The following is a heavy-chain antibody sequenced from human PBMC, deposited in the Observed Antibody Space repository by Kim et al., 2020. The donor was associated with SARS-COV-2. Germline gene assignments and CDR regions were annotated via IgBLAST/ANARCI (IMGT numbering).Heavy chain of an antibody. J-gene: IGHJ5*02. CDR2: IKQDGSEK. Sequence: GGSLRLSCAASGFTFSSYWMSWVRQAPGKGLEWVANIKQDGSEKYYVDSVKGRFTISRDNAKNSLYLQMNSLRAEDTAVYYCARDHRGVKRGGWFDPWGQGTLVTVSS. CDR3: ARDHRGVKRGGWFDP. D-gene: IGHD3-10*01. CDR1: GFTFSSYW. V-gene: IGHV3-7*01.